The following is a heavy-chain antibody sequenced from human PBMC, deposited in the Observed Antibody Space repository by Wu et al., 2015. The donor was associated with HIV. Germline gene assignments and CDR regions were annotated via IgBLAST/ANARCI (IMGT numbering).Heavy chain of an antibody. CDR2: INPNSGGT. CDR3: ARDLLDTAMVSRPDY. V-gene: IGHV1-2*02. CDR1: GYTFTGYY. Sequence: QVQLVQSGAEVKKPGASVKVSCKASGYTFTGYYMHWVRQAPGQGLEWMGWINPNSGGTNYAQKFQGRVTMTRDTSISTAYMELSRLRSDDTAVYYCARDLLDTAMVSRPDYWGQGTLVTVSS. D-gene: IGHD5-18*01. J-gene: IGHJ4*02.